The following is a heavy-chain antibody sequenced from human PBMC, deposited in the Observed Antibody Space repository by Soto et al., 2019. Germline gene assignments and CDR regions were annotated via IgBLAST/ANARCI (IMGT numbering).Heavy chain of an antibody. Sequence: EVQLVESGGGLVQPGGSLRLSCAASGFTFSRYWMHWVRQDSGKGLVWVSRINSDESRKTYADSVKGRFTISRDDDKNTLYLQMNSLRVEDTAVYYCARAHVDWNERQPIDYWGQGTLVTVSS. J-gene: IGHJ4*02. CDR1: GFTFSRYW. CDR3: ARAHVDWNERQPIDY. CDR2: INSDESRK. D-gene: IGHD1-1*01. V-gene: IGHV3-74*03.